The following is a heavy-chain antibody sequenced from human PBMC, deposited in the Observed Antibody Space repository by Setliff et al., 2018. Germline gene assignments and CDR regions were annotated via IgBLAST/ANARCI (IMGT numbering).Heavy chain of an antibody. J-gene: IGHJ6*02. D-gene: IGHD3-10*01. CDR3: ARDHVYGSQYYYYYYGMDV. Sequence: PGGSLRLSCAASGFTFSSYTINWVRQAPGKGLEWVSSISGSSEFIYYADSVKGRFTISRDNAKNSLYLQMNSLRAEDTAVYYCARDHVYGSQYYYYYYGMDVWGQGTTVTVSS. CDR2: ISGSSEFI. V-gene: IGHV3-21*01. CDR1: GFTFSSYT.